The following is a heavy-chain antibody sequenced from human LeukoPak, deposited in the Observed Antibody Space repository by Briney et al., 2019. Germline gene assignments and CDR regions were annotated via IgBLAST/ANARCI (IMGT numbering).Heavy chain of an antibody. D-gene: IGHD3-3*01. CDR2: IKQDGDET. CDR3: AREAHDYDFWSGYY. Sequence: GGSLRLSCAASGFTFSNFWMSWVRRAPGKGPEWVANIKQDGDETYYLDSVKGRFTVSRDNAKNSLYLQMNTLRAEDTAVYYCAREAHDYDFWSGYYWGQGTLVTVSS. J-gene: IGHJ4*02. CDR1: GFTFSNFW. V-gene: IGHV3-7*01.